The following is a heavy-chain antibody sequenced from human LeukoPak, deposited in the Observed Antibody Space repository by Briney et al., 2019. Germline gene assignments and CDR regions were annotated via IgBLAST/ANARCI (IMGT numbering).Heavy chain of an antibody. CDR1: GLTFSSYW. V-gene: IGHV3-74*01. Sequence: GGSLRLSCAASGLTFSSYWMHWVRQAPGKGLVWVSRINSDGSSTSYADSVKGRFTISRDNAKNTLYLQMNSLRAEDTAVYYCAREVYDFWSGYYTLYYYYYMDVWGKGTTVTVSS. CDR2: INSDGSST. CDR3: AREVYDFWSGYYTLYYYYYMDV. J-gene: IGHJ6*03. D-gene: IGHD3-3*01.